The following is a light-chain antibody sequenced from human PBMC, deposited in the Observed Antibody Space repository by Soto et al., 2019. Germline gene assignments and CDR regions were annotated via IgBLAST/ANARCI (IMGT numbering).Light chain of an antibody. CDR1: KLGDKY. V-gene: IGLV3-1*01. Sequence: SYELTQSPSVSVSPGQTASITCSGDKLGDKYACWFQQKAGQSPVLVIYQDTKRPSGIPERFSGSNSGNTATLTISGTQAMDEADYYCQAWDSSTVVFGGGTKLTVL. J-gene: IGLJ2*01. CDR3: QAWDSSTVV. CDR2: QDT.